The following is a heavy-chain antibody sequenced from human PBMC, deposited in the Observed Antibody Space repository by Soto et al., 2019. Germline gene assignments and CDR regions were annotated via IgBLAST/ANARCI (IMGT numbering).Heavy chain of an antibody. CDR3: ASGLFSKSGGWFDP. CDR1: GYTFTSYA. V-gene: IGHV1-3*01. CDR2: INAGNGNT. D-gene: IGHD1-26*01. Sequence: QVQLVQSGAEVKKPGASVKVSCKASGYTFTSYAMHWVRQAPGQRLEWMGWINAGNGNTKYSQKFQGRVTITRDTSASTAYMELSSLRSEDTAVYYCASGLFSKSGGWFDPWGQGTLVTVSS. J-gene: IGHJ5*02.